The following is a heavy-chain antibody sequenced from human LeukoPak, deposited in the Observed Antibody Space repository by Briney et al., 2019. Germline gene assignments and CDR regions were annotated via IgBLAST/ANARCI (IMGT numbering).Heavy chain of an antibody. J-gene: IGHJ4*02. D-gene: IGHD3-9*01. CDR2: ISSSSSYI. V-gene: IGHV3-21*01. Sequence: PGGSLRLSCAASGFTFSSYSMNWVRQAPGKGLEWVSSISSSSSYIYYADSVKGRFTISRDNAKNSLYLQMNSLRAEDTAVYYCARDGYDILTAETTFDYWGQGTLVTVSS. CDR1: GFTFSSYS. CDR3: ARDGYDILTAETTFDY.